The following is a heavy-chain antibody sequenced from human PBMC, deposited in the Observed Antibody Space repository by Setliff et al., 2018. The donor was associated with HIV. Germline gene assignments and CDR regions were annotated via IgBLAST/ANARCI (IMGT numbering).Heavy chain of an antibody. J-gene: IGHJ3*02. CDR1: GGSFSGYY. Sequence: SETLSLICGVYGGSFSGYYWTWIRQPPGKGLEWIGEINHRGTTNSNPSLKRRVTISVDTSKSQFSLRLSSVTAADTAVYYCARPRLWRDAFDIWGQGAMVTVSS. D-gene: IGHD1-1*01. V-gene: IGHV4-34*01. CDR2: INHRGTT. CDR3: ARPRLWRDAFDI.